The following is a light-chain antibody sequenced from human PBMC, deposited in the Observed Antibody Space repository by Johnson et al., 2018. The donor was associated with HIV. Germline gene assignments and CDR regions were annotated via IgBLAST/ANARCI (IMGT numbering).Light chain of an antibody. V-gene: IGLV1-51*01. Sequence: QSVLTQPPSVSAAPGQKVTISCSGSSSNIGNNYVSWYQQLPGTAPKLLIYDNNKRPSGIPDRFSGSKSGTSATLGITGLQTGDGAEYYCGTWDGLLSLYVCGTGTKVTVL. CDR3: GTWDGLLSLYV. J-gene: IGLJ1*01. CDR1: SSNIGNNY. CDR2: DNN.